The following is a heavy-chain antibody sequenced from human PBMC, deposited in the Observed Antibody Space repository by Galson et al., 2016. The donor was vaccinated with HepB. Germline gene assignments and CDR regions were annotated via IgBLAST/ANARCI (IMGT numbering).Heavy chain of an antibody. J-gene: IGHJ3*01. V-gene: IGHV3-9*01. CDR3: AKDHGFGARGAFDF. Sequence: SLRLSCAASGFTFADYAMHWVRQAPGKGLEWVSGLSWNSDDIGYTDSVRGRFTISRDNVKNSLYLHMNSLTAEDTALYYCAKDHGFGARGAFDFWGQGTLVTVSS. CDR1: GFTFADYA. CDR2: LSWNSDDI. D-gene: IGHD3-16*01.